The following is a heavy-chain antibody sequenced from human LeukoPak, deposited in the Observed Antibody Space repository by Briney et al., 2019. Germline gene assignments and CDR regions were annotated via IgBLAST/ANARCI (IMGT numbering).Heavy chain of an antibody. V-gene: IGHV1-8*03. CDR3: ARGPMYSSSPLGY. D-gene: IGHD6-6*01. J-gene: IGHJ4*02. CDR1: GYTFTSYD. CDR2: MNPNSGNT. Sequence: ASVKVSCKASGYTFTSYDINWVRQATGQGLEWMGWMNPNSGNTGYAQKFQGRVTITRNTSISTAYMELSGLRSEVTAVYYCARGPMYSSSPLGYWGQGTLVTVSS.